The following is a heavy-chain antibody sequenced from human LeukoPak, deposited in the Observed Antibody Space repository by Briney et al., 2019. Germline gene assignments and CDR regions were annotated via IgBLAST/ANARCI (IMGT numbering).Heavy chain of an antibody. D-gene: IGHD5-18*01. CDR2: IYYSGST. J-gene: IGHJ5*02. CDR3: ARGGSYGTASWFDP. CDR1: GGSFSNYY. Sequence: PSETLSLTCTVSGGSFSNYYWSWIRQPPGKGLEWIGYIYYSGSTNYNPSLKSRVTISVDTSKSQFSLNLSSVTAADTAVYYCARGGSYGTASWFDPWGQGTLVTVSS. V-gene: IGHV4-59*08.